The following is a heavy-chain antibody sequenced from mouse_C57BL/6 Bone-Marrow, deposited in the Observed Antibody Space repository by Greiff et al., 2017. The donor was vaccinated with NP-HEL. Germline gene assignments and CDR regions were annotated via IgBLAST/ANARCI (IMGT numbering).Heavy chain of an antibody. CDR2: IYPGNSDT. Sequence: VQLQQSGAELMKPGASVKLSCKATGYTFTSYWMHWVKQRPGQGLEWIGAIYPGNSDTSYNQKFKGKAKLTAVTSASTAYMELSSLTNEDSAVYYCTKPLLAMDYWGQGTSVTVSS. CDR1: GYTFTSYW. CDR3: TKPLLAMDY. J-gene: IGHJ4*01. V-gene: IGHV1-5*01.